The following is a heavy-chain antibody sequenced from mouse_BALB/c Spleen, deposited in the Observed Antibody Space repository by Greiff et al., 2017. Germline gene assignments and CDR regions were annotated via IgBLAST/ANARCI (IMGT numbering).Heavy chain of an antibody. CDR2: ISSGSSTI. CDR1: GFTFSSFG. V-gene: IGHV5-17*02. D-gene: IGHD3-3*01. CDR3: AREGHYYFDD. Sequence: EVKLMASGGGLVQPGGSRKLSCAASGFTFSSFGMHWVRQSPEKGLEWVAYISSGSSTIYYADTVKGRFTISRDNPKNTLFLQMTSLRSEDTAMYYCAREGHYYFDDWGQGTTLTVAS. J-gene: IGHJ2*01.